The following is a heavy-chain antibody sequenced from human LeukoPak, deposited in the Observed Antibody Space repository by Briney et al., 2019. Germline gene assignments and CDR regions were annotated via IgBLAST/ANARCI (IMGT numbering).Heavy chain of an antibody. CDR3: AVQRVGMLVVVMSFDY. Sequence: ASVKVSCKVSGYSLTDLSVHWVRQAPGKGLEWMGGFDPEDGETVYTQNFQGRVTMTEDTSIHTAYMELSSLRPDDTAVYYCAVQRVGMLVVVMSFDYWGQGTLVTVSS. CDR1: GYSLTDLS. J-gene: IGHJ4*02. D-gene: IGHD3-22*01. CDR2: FDPEDGET. V-gene: IGHV1-24*01.